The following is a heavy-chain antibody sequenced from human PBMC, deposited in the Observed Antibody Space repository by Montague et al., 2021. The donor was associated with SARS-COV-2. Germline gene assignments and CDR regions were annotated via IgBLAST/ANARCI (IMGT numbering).Heavy chain of an antibody. D-gene: IGHD3-10*01. J-gene: IGHJ4*02. V-gene: IGHV4-31*03. CDR2: IYYSGST. Sequence: TLSLTCTVSGGSISSGGYYWSWIRQRPGKGLEWIGYIYYSGSTYYNPSLKSRVTMSVDTSKNQFSLKLSSVTAADTAVYYCSRGARQGYGFRLGSFDYWGQGTLVTVSS. CDR3: SRGARQGYGFRLGSFDY. CDR1: GGSISSGGYY.